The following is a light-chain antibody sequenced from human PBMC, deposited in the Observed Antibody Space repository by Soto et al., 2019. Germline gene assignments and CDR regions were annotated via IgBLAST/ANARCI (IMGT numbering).Light chain of an antibody. V-gene: IGLV2-18*02. Sequence: SALTQPASVSGSPGQSITISCTGTSSDIGSFNRVSWYQQPPGTAPKLMIFEVSNRPSGVPDRFSGSKSGNTASLTISGLQAEDEADYYCSSFTDSIALEVFGTGTKLTVL. CDR1: SSDIGSFNR. CDR2: EVS. J-gene: IGLJ1*01. CDR3: SSFTDSIALEV.